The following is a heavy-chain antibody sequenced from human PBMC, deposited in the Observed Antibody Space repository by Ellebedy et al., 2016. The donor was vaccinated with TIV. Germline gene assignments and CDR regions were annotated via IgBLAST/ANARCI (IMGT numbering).Heavy chain of an antibody. Sequence: GESLKISCAASGFTFSSYTINWVRQTPGKGLEWVSSISSSGSYLYYADSVKGRFTTSRDNAKNSLYLQMNSPRVDDTAVYYCATSRARVYWGQGTLVTVSS. V-gene: IGHV3-21*01. CDR2: ISSSGSYL. CDR1: GFTFSSYT. J-gene: IGHJ4*02. CDR3: ATSRARVY.